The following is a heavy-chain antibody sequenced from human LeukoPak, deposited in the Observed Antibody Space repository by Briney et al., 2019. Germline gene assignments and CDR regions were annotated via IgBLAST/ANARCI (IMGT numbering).Heavy chain of an antibody. V-gene: IGHV3-53*01. Sequence: PGGSLRLSCAASGFTVRSNYMSWVRKAPGKGLEWVSIMFAAGNTYYADSVEGRFTISRDTSKNMLYLQMNSLTAEDTAIYYCTRNGPGGYYFDSWGQGTLVTVSS. J-gene: IGHJ4*02. CDR2: MFAAGNT. D-gene: IGHD3-16*01. CDR3: TRNGPGGYYFDS. CDR1: GFTVRSNY.